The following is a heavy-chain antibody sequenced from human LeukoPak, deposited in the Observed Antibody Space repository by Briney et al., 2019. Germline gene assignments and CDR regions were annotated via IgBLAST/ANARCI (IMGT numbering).Heavy chain of an antibody. CDR2: INPNSGGT. J-gene: IGHJ6*03. D-gene: IGHD2-2*01. V-gene: IGHV1-2*02. Sequence: ASVKVSCKASGYTFTGYYMHWVRQAPGQGLEWMGWINPNSGGTNYAQKFQGRVTMTRDTSISTAYMELSRLGSDDTAVYYCARGYCSSTSCRYYYYYMDVWGKGTTVTVSS. CDR3: ARGYCSSTSCRYYYYYMDV. CDR1: GYTFTGYY.